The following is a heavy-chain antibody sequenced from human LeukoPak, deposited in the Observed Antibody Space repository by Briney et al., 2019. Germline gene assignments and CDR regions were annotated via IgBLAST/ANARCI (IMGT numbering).Heavy chain of an antibody. CDR1: GFTFSSYS. CDR3: ARDSGYANAFDI. CDR2: ISSSSSYI. Sequence: GGSLRLSCAASGFTFSSYSMNWVRQAPGKGLEWVSSISSSSSYIYYADSVKGRFTISRDNAKNSLYLQMNSLRAEDTAVYYCARDSGYANAFDIWGQGTMVTVSS. J-gene: IGHJ3*02. V-gene: IGHV3-21*01. D-gene: IGHD5-12*01.